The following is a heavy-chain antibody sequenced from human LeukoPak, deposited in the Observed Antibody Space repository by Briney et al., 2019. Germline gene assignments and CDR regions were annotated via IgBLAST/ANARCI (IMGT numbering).Heavy chain of an antibody. CDR2: IWYDGSDK. V-gene: IGHV3-33*01. CDR1: GFTFSNYG. D-gene: IGHD3-22*01. CDR3: ARDADYYDGSGPYYFDF. J-gene: IGHJ4*02. Sequence: GRSLRLSCAASGFTFSNYGMHWVRQAPGKGLEWVAVIWYDGSDKYYADSVKGRFTISRDNSKNTLYLQMNSLRAEDTAVYYCARDADYYDGSGPYYFDFWGQGTLVTASS.